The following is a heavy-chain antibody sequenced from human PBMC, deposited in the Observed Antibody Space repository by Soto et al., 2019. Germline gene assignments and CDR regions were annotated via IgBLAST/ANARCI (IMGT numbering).Heavy chain of an antibody. J-gene: IGHJ4*02. D-gene: IGHD6-13*01. Sequence: GGSLRLSCAASGFTFSSYAMSWVRQAPGKGLEWVSAISGRGGSTYYADSVKGRFTISRDNSKNTLYLQMNSLRAEDTAVYYCANSPLRGSSSYFDYWGQGTLVTVSS. CDR2: ISGRGGST. CDR1: GFTFSSYA. V-gene: IGHV3-23*01. CDR3: ANSPLRGSSSYFDY.